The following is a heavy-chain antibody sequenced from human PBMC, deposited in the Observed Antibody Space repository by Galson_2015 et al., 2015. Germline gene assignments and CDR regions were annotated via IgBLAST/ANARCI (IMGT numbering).Heavy chain of an antibody. CDR3: AKDRPVTTGTTQGIFDS. D-gene: IGHD2/OR15-2a*01. CDR2: IAGSDGST. V-gene: IGHV3-23*01. J-gene: IGHJ4*02. Sequence: SLRLSCAGSELPFNRYAMHWVQQAPGMGLVWFSGIAGSDGSTYYAVSVKGRFTISRDNSKNTLSLKMNSLMAEDTAIYYCAKDRPVTTGTTQGIFDSWGQGTLVTVSS. CDR1: ELPFNRYA.